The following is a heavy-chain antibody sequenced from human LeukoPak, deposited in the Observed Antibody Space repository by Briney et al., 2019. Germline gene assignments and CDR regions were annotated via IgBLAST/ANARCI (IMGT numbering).Heavy chain of an antibody. Sequence: GGSLRLSCAASGFTFDDYAMHWVRQAPGKGLEWVSGISWNSGSIGYADSVKGRFTISRDNAKNSLYLQINSLRTEDTAVYYCARVLDYWGQGTLVIVSS. J-gene: IGHJ4*02. CDR1: GFTFDDYA. CDR2: ISWNSGSI. V-gene: IGHV3-9*01. CDR3: ARVLDY.